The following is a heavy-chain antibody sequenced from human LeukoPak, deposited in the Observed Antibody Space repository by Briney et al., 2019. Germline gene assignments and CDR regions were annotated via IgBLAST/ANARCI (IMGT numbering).Heavy chain of an antibody. J-gene: IGHJ4*02. Sequence: SVKVSCKASGGTFSSYAISWVRQAPGQGLERMGGIIPIFGTANYAQKFQGRVTITADESTSTAYMDLSSLRSEDTAVYYCASCDGGGKYDYVWGTFDYWGQGTLVTVSS. CDR3: ASCDGGGKYDYVWGTFDY. CDR2: IIPIFGTA. D-gene: IGHD3-16*01. V-gene: IGHV1-69*13. CDR1: GGTFSSYA.